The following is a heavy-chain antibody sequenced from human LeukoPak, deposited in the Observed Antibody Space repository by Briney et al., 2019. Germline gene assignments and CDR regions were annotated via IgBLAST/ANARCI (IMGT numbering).Heavy chain of an antibody. CDR2: IYYSGST. V-gene: IGHV4-61*08. J-gene: IGHJ6*03. D-gene: IGHD2-15*01. CDR3: ARGSRCSGGSCYAYYYYYMDV. CDR1: GGSISSGDFP. Sequence: SQTLSLTCAVSGGSISSGDFPWSWIRQPPGKGLEWIGYIYYSGSTNYNPSLKSRVTISVDTSKNQFSLKLSSVTAADTAVYYCARGSRCSGGSCYAYYYYYMDVWGKGTTVTVSS.